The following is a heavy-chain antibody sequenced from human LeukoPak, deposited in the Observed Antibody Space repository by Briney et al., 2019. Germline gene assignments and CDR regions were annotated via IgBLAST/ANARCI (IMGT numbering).Heavy chain of an antibody. D-gene: IGHD2-15*01. CDR2: ICSDDGRT. CDR3: ARATGANCYWGSNF. CDR1: GFAFNTFA. Sequence: PGGSLRLSCVASGFAFNTFAMTWVRQAPGKGLEWVSSICSDDGRTYYADSVKGRFTISRDNAQNTLYLQMINLRAEDTALYYCARATGANCYWGSNFWGQGTLVTVSP. V-gene: IGHV3-23*01. J-gene: IGHJ4*02.